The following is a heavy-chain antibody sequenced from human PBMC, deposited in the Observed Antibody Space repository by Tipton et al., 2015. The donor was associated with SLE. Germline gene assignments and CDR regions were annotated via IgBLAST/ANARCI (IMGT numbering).Heavy chain of an antibody. Sequence: SLRLSCAASGFTFINACMSWVRQAPGKGLEWVGRIKSKSDGGTTDYVAPVKGRFTISRDDSKNTLYLEINSLKTEDTAVYYCARAPPLDWYYYYYMDVWGKGTTVTVSS. CDR3: ARAPPLDWYYYYYMDV. CDR2: IKSKSDGGTT. J-gene: IGHJ6*03. D-gene: IGHD3/OR15-3a*01. CDR1: GFTFINAC. V-gene: IGHV3-15*01.